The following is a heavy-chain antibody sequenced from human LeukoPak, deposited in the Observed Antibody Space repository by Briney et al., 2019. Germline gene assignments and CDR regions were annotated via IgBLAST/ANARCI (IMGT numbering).Heavy chain of an antibody. D-gene: IGHD3-22*01. V-gene: IGHV4-34*01. CDR2: INHSGST. Sequence: SETLSLTCAVYGGSFSGYYWSWIRQPPGKGLEWIGEINHSGSTNYNPSLKSRVTISVDTSKNQFSLKLSSVTAADTAVYYCARGITMIPYYWGQGTLVTVSS. J-gene: IGHJ4*02. CDR1: GGSFSGYY. CDR3: ARGITMIPYY.